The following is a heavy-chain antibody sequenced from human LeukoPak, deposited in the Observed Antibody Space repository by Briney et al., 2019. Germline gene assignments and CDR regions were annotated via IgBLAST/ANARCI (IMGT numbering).Heavy chain of an antibody. V-gene: IGHV3-7*01. D-gene: IGHD3-10*01. CDR3: ARHSASGSYYTYNFDY. CDR2: INQDGSQT. Sequence: GSLRLSCAASGFTLSNYWMSWVRQAPGKGLEWVANINQDGSQTYYVDSLKGRFTISRGNVKGSLYLQMNSLRAEDTAVFYCARHSASGSYYTYNFDYWGQGTQVTVSS. J-gene: IGHJ4*02. CDR1: GFTLSNYW.